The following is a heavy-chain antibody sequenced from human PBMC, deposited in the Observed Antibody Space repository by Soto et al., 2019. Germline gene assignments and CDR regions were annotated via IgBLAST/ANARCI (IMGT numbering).Heavy chain of an antibody. Sequence: GGSLRLSCAASGFTFSSYAMSWVRQAPGKGLEWVSAISGSGGSTYYADSVKGRFTISRDNSKNTLYLQMNSLRAEDTAVYYCAKASAALLGSYSSSSWETYYFDYWGQGTLVTVSS. D-gene: IGHD6-6*01. J-gene: IGHJ4*02. CDR3: AKASAALLGSYSSSSWETYYFDY. CDR1: GFTFSSYA. V-gene: IGHV3-23*01. CDR2: ISGSGGST.